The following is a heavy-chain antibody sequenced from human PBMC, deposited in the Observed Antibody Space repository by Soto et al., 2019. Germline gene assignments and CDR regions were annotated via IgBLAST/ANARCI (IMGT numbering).Heavy chain of an antibody. V-gene: IGHV1-46*01. CDR1: GYTFTSYY. J-gene: IGHJ4*02. CDR3: ARAMVRGATPCPFDY. D-gene: IGHD3-10*01. Sequence: ASVKVSCKASGYTFTSYYMHWVRQAPGQGLEWMGIINPSGGSTSYAQKFQGRVTMTRDTSTSTVYMELSSLRSEDTAVYYCARAMVRGATPCPFDYWGQGTLVTVSS. CDR2: INPSGGST.